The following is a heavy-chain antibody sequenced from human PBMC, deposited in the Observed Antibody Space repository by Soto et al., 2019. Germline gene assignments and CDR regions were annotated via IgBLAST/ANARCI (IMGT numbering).Heavy chain of an antibody. CDR3: AKDSYCSSTSCYVSSWFDP. J-gene: IGHJ5*02. D-gene: IGHD2-2*01. Sequence: GGSLRLSCAASGFTFSSYAMSWVRQAPGKGLEWVSAISGSGGTTYADSVKGRFTISRDNSKNTLYLEMNSLRAEDTAVYYCAKDSYCSSTSCYVSSWFDPWGRGTLVTVSS. V-gene: IGHV3-23*01. CDR2: ISGSGGTT. CDR1: GFTFSSYA.